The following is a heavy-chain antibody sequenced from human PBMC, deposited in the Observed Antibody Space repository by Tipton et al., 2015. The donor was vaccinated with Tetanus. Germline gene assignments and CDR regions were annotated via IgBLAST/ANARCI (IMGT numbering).Heavy chain of an antibody. CDR1: GGSISSGTYY. Sequence: GLVKPSQTLSLTCSVSGGSISSGTYYWSWIRQPPGKGLEYIGFVYYSGSTYYTPSLRSRLTMSLDTSKNQFSLNLSSVTAADTAVYYCARTSIPAADYCFDYWGQGTLVTVSS. CDR3: ARTSIPAADYCFDY. V-gene: IGHV4-30-4*08. CDR2: VYYSGST. D-gene: IGHD2-2*01. J-gene: IGHJ4*02.